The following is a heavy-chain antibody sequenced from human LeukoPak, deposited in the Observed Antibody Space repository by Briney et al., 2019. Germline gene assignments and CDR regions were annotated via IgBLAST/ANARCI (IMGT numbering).Heavy chain of an antibody. CDR3: ARDPRAYYYGSGSYYPGAWDY. D-gene: IGHD3-10*01. V-gene: IGHV1-69*01. Sequence: ASVTVSFKASVGTFTSYAISWVRQAPGQGLEWMGGIIPIFGTANYAQKFQGRVTITADESTSTAYMELSSLRSEDTAVYYCARDPRAYYYGSGSYYPGAWDYWGQGTLVTVSS. CDR1: VGTFTSYA. J-gene: IGHJ4*02. CDR2: IIPIFGTA.